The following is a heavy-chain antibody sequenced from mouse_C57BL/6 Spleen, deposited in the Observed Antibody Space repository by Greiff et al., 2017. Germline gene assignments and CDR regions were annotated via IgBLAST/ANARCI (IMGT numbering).Heavy chain of an antibody. J-gene: IGHJ2*01. CDR1: GYTFTSYT. CDR2: INPSSGYT. D-gene: IGHD3-2*02. CDR3: ARMGTAQATYDFDY. Sequence: VQLQQSGAELARPGASVKMSCKASGYTFTSYTMHWVKQRPGQGLEWIGYINPSSGYTKYNQKFKDKATLTADKSSSTAYMQLSSLTSEDSAVYYCARMGTAQATYDFDYWGQGTTLTVSS. V-gene: IGHV1-4*01.